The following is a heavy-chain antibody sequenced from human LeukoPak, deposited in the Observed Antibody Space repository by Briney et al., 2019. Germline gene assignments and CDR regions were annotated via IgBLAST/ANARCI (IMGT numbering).Heavy chain of an antibody. J-gene: IGHJ6*03. CDR3: ARPYYDFWSGYYYYYMDV. V-gene: IGHV3-48*03. D-gene: IGHD3-3*01. CDR2: ISSSGSTI. CDR1: GFTFSSYE. Sequence: GGSLRLSCAASGFTFSSYEMNWVRQAPGKGLEWVSYISSSGSTIYYADSVEGRFTISRDNAKNSLYLQMNSLRAEDTAVYYCARPYYDFWSGYYYYYMDVWGKGTTVTVSS.